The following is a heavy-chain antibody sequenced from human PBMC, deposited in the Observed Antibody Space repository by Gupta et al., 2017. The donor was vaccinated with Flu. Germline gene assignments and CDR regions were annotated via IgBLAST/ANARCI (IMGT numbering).Heavy chain of an antibody. D-gene: IGHD5-12*01. J-gene: IGHJ4*02. V-gene: IGHV4-31*03. Sequence: QVQLQESGPGLVKPSQTLSLTCTFSGGSISSGGYYWSWIRQHPGKGLEWIGYIYYSGSTYYNPSLKSRVTISVDTSKNQFSLKLSSVTAADTAVYYCAHRVLRGGYSGYDGNDYWGQGTLVTVSS. CDR3: AHRVLRGGYSGYDGNDY. CDR2: IYYSGST. CDR1: GGSISSGGYY.